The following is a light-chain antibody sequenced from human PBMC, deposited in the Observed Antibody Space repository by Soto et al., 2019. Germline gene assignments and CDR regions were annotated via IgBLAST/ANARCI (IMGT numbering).Light chain of an antibody. J-gene: IGLJ1*01. Sequence: QSVLTQPASVSGSPGQSITISCTGTSSDVGSYNLVSWYQQHPGKAPKLMIYEGSKRPSGVSNRFSGSKSGNTASLTISGLQAEDEADYYCSSYPSRSTFVFGTGTKVTVL. CDR2: EGS. CDR1: SSDVGSYNL. CDR3: SSYPSRSTFV. V-gene: IGLV2-14*02.